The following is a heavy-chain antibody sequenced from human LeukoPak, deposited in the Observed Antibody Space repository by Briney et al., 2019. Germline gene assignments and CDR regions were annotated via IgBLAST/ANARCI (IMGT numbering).Heavy chain of an antibody. D-gene: IGHD3-22*01. CDR1: GFTFSSCG. CDR2: ISYDGSNK. Sequence: GGSLRLSCAASGFTFSSCGMHWVRQAPGKGLEWVAVISYDGSNKYYADSVKGRFTISRDNSKNTLYLQMNSLRAEDTAVYYCARNYYDSSGYYPHDYWGQGTLVTVSS. CDR3: ARNYYDSSGYYPHDY. J-gene: IGHJ4*02. V-gene: IGHV3-30*03.